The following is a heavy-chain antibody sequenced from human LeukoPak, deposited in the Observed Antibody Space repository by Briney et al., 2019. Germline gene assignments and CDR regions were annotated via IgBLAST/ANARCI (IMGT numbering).Heavy chain of an antibody. V-gene: IGHV1-18*01. D-gene: IGHD6-19*01. Sequence: GASVKVSCKASGYTFTSYGISWVRQAPGQGLEWMGWISAYNGNTNYAQKFQGRVTITADKSTSTAYMELSSLRSEDTAVYYCARSWDSSGWYTPDYYYYMDVWGKGTTVTVSS. CDR1: GYTFTSYG. J-gene: IGHJ6*03. CDR2: ISAYNGNT. CDR3: ARSWDSSGWYTPDYYYYMDV.